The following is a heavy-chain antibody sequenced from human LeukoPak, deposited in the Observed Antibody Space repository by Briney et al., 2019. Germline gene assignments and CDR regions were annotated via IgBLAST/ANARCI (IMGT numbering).Heavy chain of an antibody. D-gene: IGHD4-23*01. CDR2: ISRSGDIT. CDR1: GFTFSSYA. CDR3: TKTPGGNSLNLWFDF. J-gene: IGHJ4*02. V-gene: IGHV3-23*01. Sequence: GGSLRLSCAASGFTFSSYAMAWVRQTPGKGLEWVSAISRSGDITEYADSVKGRFAISRDSSKNALYPQLNSLRAEDTAVYYCTKTPGGNSLNLWFDFWGRGTLVAVSS.